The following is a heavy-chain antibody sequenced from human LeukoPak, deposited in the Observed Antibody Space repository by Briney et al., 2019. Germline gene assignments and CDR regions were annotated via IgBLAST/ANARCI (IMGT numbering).Heavy chain of an antibody. CDR2: ISYRSSPI. CDR3: ARAYPPLRTAAAGDQ. Sequence: PGGSLRLSCAASGFTFSSYWMTWVRQAPGKGLEWVSSISYRSSPIYYADSVKGRFTTSRDNAKNSLYLQMDSLRAGDTAVYYCARAYPPLRTAAAGDQWGQGTLVTVSS. CDR1: GFTFSSYW. D-gene: IGHD6-13*01. J-gene: IGHJ4*02. V-gene: IGHV3-21*01.